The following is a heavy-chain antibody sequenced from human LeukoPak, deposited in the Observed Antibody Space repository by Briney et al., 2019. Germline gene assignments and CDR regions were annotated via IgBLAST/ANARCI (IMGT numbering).Heavy chain of an antibody. CDR1: GGSLSSSSYY. D-gene: IGHD3-9*01. CDR3: ARQFFDILTGYSRGGY. V-gene: IGHV4-39*01. CDR2: IYYTGST. Sequence: PSETLSLTCTVSGGSLSSSSYYWGWIRQPPGKGLEWIGSIYYTGSTYYNPSLKSRVTISVDTSKNQFSLKLSSVTAADTAVYYCARQFFDILTGYSRGGYWGQGTLVAVSS. J-gene: IGHJ4*02.